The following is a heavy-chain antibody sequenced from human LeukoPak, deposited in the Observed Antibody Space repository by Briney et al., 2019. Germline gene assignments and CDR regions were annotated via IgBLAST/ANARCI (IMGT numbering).Heavy chain of an antibody. CDR2: ISAYNGNT. CDR1: GYTFTSYG. D-gene: IGHD2-2*02. Sequence: GASVKVSCKASGYTFTSYGISWVRQAPGQGLEWMGWISAYNGNTNYAQKLQGRVTMTTDTSTSTAYMELRSLRSDDTAVYYCARDEGIVVVPAAIRSFGCRICVDYWGQGTLVTVSS. J-gene: IGHJ4*02. V-gene: IGHV1-18*01. CDR3: ARDEGIVVVPAAIRSFGCRICVDY.